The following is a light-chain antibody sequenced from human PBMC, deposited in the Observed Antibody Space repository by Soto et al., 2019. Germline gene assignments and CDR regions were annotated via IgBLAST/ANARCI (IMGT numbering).Light chain of an antibody. CDR2: EVS. CDR1: SSDVGGYNY. Sequence: QSALTQPPSASGSPGQSVTISCTGTSSDVGGYNYVSWYQQHPGKAPKLMIYEVSKRPSGVPDRFSGSKSGNTASLNVSGLQAEDEADYYCSSYAGSTNFFFGGGTKLTVL. CDR3: SSYAGSTNFF. J-gene: IGLJ2*01. V-gene: IGLV2-8*01.